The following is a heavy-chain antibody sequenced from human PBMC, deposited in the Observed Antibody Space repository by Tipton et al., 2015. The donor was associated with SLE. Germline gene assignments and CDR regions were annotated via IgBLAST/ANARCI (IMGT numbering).Heavy chain of an antibody. CDR1: GVSISSASYY. CDR3: AREGCSSTSCYGYYYMDV. V-gene: IGHV4-31*03. CDR2: IYYSGST. J-gene: IGHJ6*03. D-gene: IGHD2-2*01. Sequence: TLSLTCTVSGVSISSASYYWNWIRQHPGKGLEWIGYIYYSGSTYYNPSLKSRVTISVDTSKNQFSLKLSSVTAADTAVYYCAREGCSSTSCYGYYYMDVWGKGTTVTVSS.